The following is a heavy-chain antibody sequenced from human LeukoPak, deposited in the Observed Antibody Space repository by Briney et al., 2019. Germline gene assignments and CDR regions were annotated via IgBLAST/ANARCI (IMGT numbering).Heavy chain of an antibody. Sequence: PGGSLRLSCAASGFTFSSYGMHWVRQAPGKGLEWVAVISYDGSNKYYADSVKGRFTISRDNSKNTLYLQMNSLRAEDTAVYYCAKDRRWGYGGEFDYWGQGTLVTVSS. CDR3: AKDRRWGYGGEFDY. V-gene: IGHV3-30*18. CDR2: ISYDGSNK. J-gene: IGHJ4*02. CDR1: GFTFSSYG. D-gene: IGHD4/OR15-4a*01.